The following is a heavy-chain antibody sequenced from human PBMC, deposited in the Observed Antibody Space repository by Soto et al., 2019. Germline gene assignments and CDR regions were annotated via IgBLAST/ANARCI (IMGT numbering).Heavy chain of an antibody. CDR1: GFTFRSYS. CDR2: ISSSSSYI. V-gene: IGHV3-21*01. D-gene: IGHD5-18*01. J-gene: IGHJ4*02. Sequence: EVQLVESGGGLVKPGGSLRLSCAASGFTFRSYSMNWVRQAPGKGLEWVSSISSSSSYIYYADSVKGRFTIPRDNAKNSLYLQMNSLRAEDTAVYYCARDQPGYSYGYGLGYWGQGTLVTVSS. CDR3: ARDQPGYSYGYGLGY.